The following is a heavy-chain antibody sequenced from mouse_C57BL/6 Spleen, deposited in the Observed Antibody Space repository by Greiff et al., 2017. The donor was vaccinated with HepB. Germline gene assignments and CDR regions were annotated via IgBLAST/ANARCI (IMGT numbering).Heavy chain of an antibody. Sequence: EVKLQESGGGLVQPGGSLKLSCAASGFTFSDYYMYWVRQTPEKRLEWVAYISNGGGSTYYPDTVKGRFTISRDNAKNTLYLQMSRLKSEDTAMYYCARRDYDEDYYAMDYWGQGTSVTVSS. D-gene: IGHD2-4*01. CDR2: ISNGGGST. CDR1: GFTFSDYY. CDR3: ARRDYDEDYYAMDY. V-gene: IGHV5-12*01. J-gene: IGHJ4*01.